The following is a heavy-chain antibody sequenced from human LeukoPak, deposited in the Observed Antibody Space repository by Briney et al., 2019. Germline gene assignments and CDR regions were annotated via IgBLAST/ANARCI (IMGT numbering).Heavy chain of an antibody. Sequence: GGSLRLSCAASGFTFSDYYMSWIRQAPGRGLEWVSYISSSSSYTNYADSVKGRFTISRDNAKNPLYLQMNSLRAEDTAVYYCARVQSSSWPYFDYWGQGTLVTVSS. CDR1: GFTFSDYY. V-gene: IGHV3-11*06. J-gene: IGHJ4*02. CDR3: ARVQSSSWPYFDY. D-gene: IGHD6-13*01. CDR2: ISSSSSYT.